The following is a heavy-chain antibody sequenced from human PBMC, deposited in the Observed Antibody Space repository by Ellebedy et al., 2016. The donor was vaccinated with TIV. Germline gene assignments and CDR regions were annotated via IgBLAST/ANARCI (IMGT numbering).Heavy chain of an antibody. V-gene: IGHV4-59*01. J-gene: IGHJ2*01. D-gene: IGHD3-22*01. Sequence: MPSETLSLTCTVSAGSISSYYWRWIRQPPGKALEWIGYIHDSEYTNYNPSLKSRVTMSMDTSKKQFSLKLSSVTAADTAVYYCARDQYHSDSSGYSYEGWYFDLWGRGTLVTVSS. CDR2: IHDSEYT. CDR1: AGSISSYY. CDR3: ARDQYHSDSSGYSYEGWYFDL.